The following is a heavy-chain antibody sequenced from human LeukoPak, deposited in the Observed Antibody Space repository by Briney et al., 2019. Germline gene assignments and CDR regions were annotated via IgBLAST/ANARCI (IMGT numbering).Heavy chain of an antibody. D-gene: IGHD3-10*01. CDR2: FDPEDGET. CDR1: GYTLTELP. Sequence: ASVKVSCKVSGYTLTELPMHWVRQAPGKGLEWMGGFDPEDGETIYAQKFQGRVTMTEDTSTDTAYMELSSLTSGDTAVHYCATDLAMVRGVIGGDYWGQGTLVTVSS. V-gene: IGHV1-24*01. CDR3: ATDLAMVRGVIGGDY. J-gene: IGHJ4*02.